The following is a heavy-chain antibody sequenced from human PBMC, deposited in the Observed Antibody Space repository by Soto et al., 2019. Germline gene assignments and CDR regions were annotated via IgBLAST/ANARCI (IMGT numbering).Heavy chain of an antibody. V-gene: IGHV3-74*01. CDR2: IDNDGIST. J-gene: IGHJ4*02. CDR1: GFTFSTYW. CDR3: AIDHYVIKVHYNPTSTFPY. D-gene: IGHD3-9*01. Sequence: GGSLRLSCAASGFTFSTYWMHWVRQVPGKGLVWVSHIDNDGISTTYADSVKGRSTISRDNSKNTLYLQMNSLRAEDTAVYYCAIDHYVIKVHYNPTSTFPYWGQGTLVPASS.